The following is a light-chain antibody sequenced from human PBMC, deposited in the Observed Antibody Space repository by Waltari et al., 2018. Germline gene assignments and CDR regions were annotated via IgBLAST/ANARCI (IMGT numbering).Light chain of an antibody. V-gene: IGLV2-14*03. CDR3: ISYTSSSTLVV. J-gene: IGLJ2*01. CDR1: SSDVGGYNY. CDR2: DVS. Sequence: QSALTQPASVSGSPGQSITISCTGTSSDVGGYNYVSWYQQHPGKAPKLMIYDVSNRPSGVSYRFSGCRSGNTASLTISGLQAEDEADYYCISYTSSSTLVVFGGGTKLTVL.